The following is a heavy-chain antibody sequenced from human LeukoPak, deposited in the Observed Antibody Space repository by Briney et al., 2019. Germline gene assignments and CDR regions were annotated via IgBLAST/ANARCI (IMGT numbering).Heavy chain of an antibody. J-gene: IGHJ4*02. CDR1: GDSVSSNSAA. CDR2: TYYRSKWYN. V-gene: IGHV6-1*01. Sequence: SQTPSLTCAISGDSVSSNSAAWNWIRQSPSRGLEWLGRTYYRSKWYNDYAVSVKSRITINPDTSKNQFSLQLNSVTPEDTAVYYCARDMEDESSGWYYFDYWGQGTLVTVSS. CDR3: ARDMEDESSGWYYFDY. D-gene: IGHD6-19*01.